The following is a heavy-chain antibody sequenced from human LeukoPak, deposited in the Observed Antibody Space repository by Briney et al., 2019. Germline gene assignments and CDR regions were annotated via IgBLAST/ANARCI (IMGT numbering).Heavy chain of an antibody. Sequence: PSETLSLTCTVSGGSIRSSNYYWGWIRQPPGKGLEWIGSIYYSGSTYYNPSLKSRVTISEDTSKNQFSLKLSSVTAADTAVYYCTFNLGSGSYAFDIWGQGTMVTVSS. CDR1: GGSIRSSNYY. D-gene: IGHD3-10*01. V-gene: IGHV4-39*07. J-gene: IGHJ3*02. CDR2: IYYSGST. CDR3: TFNLGSGSYAFDI.